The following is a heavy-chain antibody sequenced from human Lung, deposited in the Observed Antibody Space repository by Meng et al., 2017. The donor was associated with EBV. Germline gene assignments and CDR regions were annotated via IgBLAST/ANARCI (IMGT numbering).Heavy chain of an antibody. Sequence: QVQLVGSGGGVVQPGVSLVLSCVASGFAFSKFGIHWVRQAPGKGLEWVAVITYDGTKKYYADSVEGRFTISRDNSKNTLFLQMNSLKVEDTAVYYCTPFDYWGQGTLVTVSS. V-gene: IGHV3-30*03. CDR3: TPFDY. J-gene: IGHJ4*02. CDR2: ITYDGTKK. CDR1: GFAFSKFG.